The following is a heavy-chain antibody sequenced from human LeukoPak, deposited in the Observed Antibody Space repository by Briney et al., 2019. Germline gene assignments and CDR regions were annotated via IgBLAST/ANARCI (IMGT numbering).Heavy chain of an antibody. D-gene: IGHD2-15*01. CDR2: IDPNSGVR. CDR3: ARGGCSGGSCYSSWSDP. J-gene: IGHJ5*02. V-gene: IGHV1-2*02. CDR1: GYTFYDYY. Sequence: RASVKVSCKASGYTFYDYYIHWVRRAPGQGLEWMGWIDPNSGVRNYAQKFQGRVTMTRDTSTSTAYMDLSSLTFDDTAVYYCARGGCSGGSCYSSWSDPWGQGTLVTVSS.